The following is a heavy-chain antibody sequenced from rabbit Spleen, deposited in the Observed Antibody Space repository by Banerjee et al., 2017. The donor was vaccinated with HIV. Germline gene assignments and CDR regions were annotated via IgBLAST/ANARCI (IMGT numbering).Heavy chain of an antibody. CDR3: ARETSSGWGIVSFYFSL. J-gene: IGHJ4*01. CDR2: IYAGSSGST. CDR1: GFSLSSYW. V-gene: IGHV1S45*01. D-gene: IGHD4-1*01. Sequence: EESGGDLVKPEGSLTLTCTASGFSLSSYWICWVRQAPGKGLEWIACIYAGSSGSTYYASWAKGRFTISRTSSTTVTLQMTSLTAADTATYFCARETSSGWGIVSFYFSLWGPGTLVTVS.